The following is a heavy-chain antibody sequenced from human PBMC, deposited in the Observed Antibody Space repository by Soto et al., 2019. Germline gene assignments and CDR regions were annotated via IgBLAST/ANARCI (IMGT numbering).Heavy chain of an antibody. CDR3: SPDPRHSWSWSS. V-gene: IGHV3-15*07. Sequence: EVQLVESGGGLVKPGGSLRLSCAASGFTFTYAWMNWVRQAPGKGLEWVGRIKSQTDGGTTDYAAPVKGRFTISRDDSNNTLYVQMGSLKPEATAVYYCSPDPRHSWSWSSWGQGTLVTVS. CDR2: IKSQTDGGTT. D-gene: IGHD1-26*01. CDR1: GFTFTYAW. J-gene: IGHJ5*02.